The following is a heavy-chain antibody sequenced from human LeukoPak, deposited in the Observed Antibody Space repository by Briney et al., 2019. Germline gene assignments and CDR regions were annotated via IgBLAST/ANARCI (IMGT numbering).Heavy chain of an antibody. CDR1: GFTVSNYA. CDR3: AIGPPYGGYSD. J-gene: IGHJ4*02. D-gene: IGHD5-12*01. CDR2: ISGSGGRT. V-gene: IGHV3-23*01. Sequence: GGSLRLSCAASGFTVSNYAMTWVRQAPGKGPEWVSSISGSGGRTYYADSLKGRFTISRDNSKNTLYLQMNSLRPEDTAVYSCAIGPPYGGYSDWGQGTLVTVSS.